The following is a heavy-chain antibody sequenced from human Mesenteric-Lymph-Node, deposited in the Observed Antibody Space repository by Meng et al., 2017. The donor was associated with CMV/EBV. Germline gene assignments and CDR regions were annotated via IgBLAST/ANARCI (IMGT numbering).Heavy chain of an antibody. CDR2: INHSGRT. CDR3: ARLSPYIVVVPAAHRYFDY. J-gene: IGHJ4*02. CDR1: FRCYY. V-gene: IGHV4-34*01. D-gene: IGHD2-2*01. Sequence: FRCYYWSWLRQPPGKGLEWIGEINHSGRTNYNPSLKSRVTISVDTSKNQFSLKLSSVTAADTAVYYCARLSPYIVVVPAAHRYFDYWGQGTLVTVSS.